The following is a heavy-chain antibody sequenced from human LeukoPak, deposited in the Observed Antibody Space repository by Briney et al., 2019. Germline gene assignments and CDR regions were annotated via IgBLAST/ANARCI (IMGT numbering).Heavy chain of an antibody. Sequence: PGGSLRLSCAVSEFTFSSYAMSWVRQAPGKGLEWVSSITSSGDNTYYADSVRGRFTISRDNSRNTLYLQMNSLRAEDTAVYYCAKLIPMTLAWGQGTLVTVS. D-gene: IGHD3-22*01. CDR2: ITSSGDNT. CDR1: EFTFSSYA. CDR3: AKLIPMTLA. J-gene: IGHJ5*02. V-gene: IGHV3-23*01.